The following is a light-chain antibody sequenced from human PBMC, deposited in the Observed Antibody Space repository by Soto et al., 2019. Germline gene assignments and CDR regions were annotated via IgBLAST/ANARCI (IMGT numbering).Light chain of an antibody. J-gene: IGKJ4*01. V-gene: IGKV1-9*01. Sequence: DIQLTQSPSFLSASVGDRVTITCRASQDISIYLAWFQHEPGKAPKLLLDAASTLQSGVPSRFSGSGSGTEFNLTITSLQPEDFATYFCQQLHSYPLTFGGGTKVEIK. CDR1: QDISIY. CDR2: AAS. CDR3: QQLHSYPLT.